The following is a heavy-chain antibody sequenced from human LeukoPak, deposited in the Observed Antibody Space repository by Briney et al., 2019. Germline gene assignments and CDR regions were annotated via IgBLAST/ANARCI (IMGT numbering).Heavy chain of an antibody. J-gene: IGHJ4*02. CDR1: GYTFTSYD. CDR3: ARGTKGGSYFGI. Sequence: ASVKVSCQGSGYTFTSYDINGVRQATGQGLEWMGWMNPNSGNTGYAQKLQGRVTMTRNTSIITAYMELSSLRSEDTAVYYCARGTKGGSYFGIWGQGTLVTVSS. D-gene: IGHD1-26*01. CDR2: MNPNSGNT. V-gene: IGHV1-8*01.